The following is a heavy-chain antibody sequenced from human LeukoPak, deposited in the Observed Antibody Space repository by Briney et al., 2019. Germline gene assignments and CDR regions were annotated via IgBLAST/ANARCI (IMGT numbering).Heavy chain of an antibody. J-gene: IGHJ6*03. CDR3: ARSAGGVTISGVIPQFEYYFHYYMDV. CDR2: VNPNSGNT. Sequence: GASVKVSCKPSVYTVTSYEINWGGQASGRGLEWVGRVNPNSGNTGDAQKFRGRVTMTADKSTSTTYMEPSSRASWPTGVWYCARSAGGVTISGVIPQFEYYFHYYMDVGGKGPTVTVPS. V-gene: IGHV1-8*01. D-gene: IGHD3-3*01. CDR1: VYTVTSYE.